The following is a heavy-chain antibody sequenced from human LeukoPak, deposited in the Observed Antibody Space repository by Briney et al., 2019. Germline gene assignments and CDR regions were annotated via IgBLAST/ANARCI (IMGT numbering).Heavy chain of an antibody. D-gene: IGHD5-18*01. CDR2: ISSSSSYI. Sequence: KAGGSLRLSCAASGITFSSYSMNWVRQAPGKGLEWVSSISSSSSYIYYADSVKGRFTISRDNAKNSLYLQMNSLRAEDTAVYYCARDTLGYSYGHDAFDIWGQGTMVTVSS. J-gene: IGHJ3*02. CDR3: ARDTLGYSYGHDAFDI. CDR1: GITFSSYS. V-gene: IGHV3-21*01.